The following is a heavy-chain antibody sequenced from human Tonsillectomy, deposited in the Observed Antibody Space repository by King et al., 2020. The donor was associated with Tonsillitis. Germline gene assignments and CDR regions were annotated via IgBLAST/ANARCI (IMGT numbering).Heavy chain of an antibody. V-gene: IGHV4-4*07. Sequence: QLQESGPGLVKPSETLSLTCTVSRGSISTYYWSWIRQPAGKELEWIGRIYTSGSTNYNPSLKSRVTMSVDTSKNQFSLKLSSVTAADTAVYYCARALTMVRGVSRFDPWGQGTLVTVSS. CDR3: ARALTMVRGVSRFDP. D-gene: IGHD3-10*01. CDR2: IYTSGST. CDR1: RGSISTYY. J-gene: IGHJ5*02.